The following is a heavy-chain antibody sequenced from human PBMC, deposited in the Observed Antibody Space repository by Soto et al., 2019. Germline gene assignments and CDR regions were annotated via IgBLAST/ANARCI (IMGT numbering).Heavy chain of an antibody. V-gene: IGHV2-5*01. CDR3: EPSSQEDIVVVPAAIRFAY. Sequence: QITLKASGPTLVNPTQTLTLTCTFSGFSLSTSGVGVGWIRQPPVKALEWLALIYWNDDKPYSPSLKSMLTITKDTSKNQVVLTMTNMDPVDTATYYCEPSSQEDIVVVPAAIRFAYWGQGTRVTVSS. CDR1: GFSLSTSGVG. D-gene: IGHD2-2*02. CDR2: IYWNDDK. J-gene: IGHJ4*02.